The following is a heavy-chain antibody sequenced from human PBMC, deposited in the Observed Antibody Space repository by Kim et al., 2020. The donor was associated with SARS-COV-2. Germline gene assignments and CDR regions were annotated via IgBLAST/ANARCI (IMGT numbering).Heavy chain of an antibody. J-gene: IGHJ4*02. V-gene: IGHV3-7*01. CDR3: ARIGYSSSSFDY. CDR1: GFTFTNYW. CDR2: INQDGGVK. D-gene: IGHD6-6*01. Sequence: GGSLRLSCAASGFTFTNYWMSWVRQAPGKGLEWVANINQDGGVKYFVDSVKGRFTLSRDNAKNSLSLQMNSLRDDDTAIYHCARIGYSSSSFDYWGQGTLVTVTS.